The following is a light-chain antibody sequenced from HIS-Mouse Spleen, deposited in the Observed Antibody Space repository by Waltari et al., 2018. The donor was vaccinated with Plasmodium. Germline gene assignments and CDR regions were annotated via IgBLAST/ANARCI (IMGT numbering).Light chain of an antibody. J-gene: IGLJ3*02. CDR3: YSAADNNRV. Sequence: SYELTQPSSVSVSPGQTARITRSGAVLAKKYARWFQQKPGQAPVLVIYKDSERPSGIPERFSGSSSGTTVTLTISGAQVEDEADYYCYSAADNNRVFGGGTKLTVL. CDR2: KDS. V-gene: IGLV3-27*01. CDR1: VLAKKY.